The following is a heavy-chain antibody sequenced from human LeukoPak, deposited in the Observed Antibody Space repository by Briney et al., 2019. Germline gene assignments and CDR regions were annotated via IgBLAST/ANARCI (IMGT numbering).Heavy chain of an antibody. Sequence: SETLSLTCTVYGGSISSGGFYWSWIRQHPGKGLEWLGYIYYSGTTYYNPSLKGRVTFSVDTSKNQFSLKLNPVTAADTALYYCARGTTDGYSYGRFDYWGQGSLVSVSS. J-gene: IGHJ4*02. V-gene: IGHV4-31*03. D-gene: IGHD5-18*01. CDR2: IYYSGTT. CDR1: GGSISSGGFY. CDR3: ARGTTDGYSYGRFDY.